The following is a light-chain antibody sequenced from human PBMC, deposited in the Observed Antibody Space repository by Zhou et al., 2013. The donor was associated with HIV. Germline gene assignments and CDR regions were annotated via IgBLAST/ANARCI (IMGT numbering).Light chain of an antibody. CDR3: QQYGSSPLYS. Sequence: EIVLTQSPGTLSLSPGERATLSCRASQSVSSSYLAWYQQKPGQAPRLLFYGASSRATGIPDRFSGRGSGTDFTLTISRLEPEDFAVYYCQQYGSSPLYSFGQGTKLEIK. CDR2: GAS. CDR1: QSVSSSY. V-gene: IGKV3-20*01. J-gene: IGKJ2*03.